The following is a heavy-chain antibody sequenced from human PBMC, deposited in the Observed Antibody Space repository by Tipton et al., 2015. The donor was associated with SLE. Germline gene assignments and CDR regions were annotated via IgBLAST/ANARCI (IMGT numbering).Heavy chain of an antibody. CDR2: IYHSGST. J-gene: IGHJ4*02. CDR1: GYSISSGYY. D-gene: IGHD1-26*01. V-gene: IGHV4-38-2*01. CDR3: ARLSGGSYGY. Sequence: LRLSCAVSGYSISSGYYWGWIRQPPGKGLEWIGSIYHSGSTYYNPSLKSRVTISVDTSKNQFSLKLSSVTAADTAVYYCARLSGGSYGYWGQGTLVTVSS.